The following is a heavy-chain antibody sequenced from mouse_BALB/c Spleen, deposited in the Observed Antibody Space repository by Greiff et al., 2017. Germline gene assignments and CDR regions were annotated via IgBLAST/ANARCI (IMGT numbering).Heavy chain of an antibody. V-gene: IGHV1-69*02. D-gene: IGHD2-1*01. CDR3: TSGNYGFAY. J-gene: IGHJ3*01. CDR2: IYPSDSYT. Sequence: VQLQQSGAELVRPGASVKLSCKASGYTFTSYWINWVKQRPGQGLEWIGNIYPSDSYTNYNQKFKDKATLTVDKSSSTAYMQLSSPTSEDSAVYYCTSGNYGFAYWGQGTLVTVSA. CDR1: GYTFTSYW.